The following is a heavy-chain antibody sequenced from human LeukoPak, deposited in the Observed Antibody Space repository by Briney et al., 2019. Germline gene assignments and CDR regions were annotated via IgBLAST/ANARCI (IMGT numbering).Heavy chain of an antibody. J-gene: IGHJ5*02. D-gene: IGHD2-2*01. CDR1: GGSISSSSYY. Sequence: PSETLSLTCTVSGGSISSSSYYWGWIRQPPGKGLEWIGSIYYSGSTDYNPSLKSRVTISVDTSKNQFSLKLSSVTAADTAVYYCARLRRAPAAIPRYLVNWFDPWGQGTLVTVSS. CDR2: IYYSGST. CDR3: ARLRRAPAAIPRYLVNWFDP. V-gene: IGHV4-39*07.